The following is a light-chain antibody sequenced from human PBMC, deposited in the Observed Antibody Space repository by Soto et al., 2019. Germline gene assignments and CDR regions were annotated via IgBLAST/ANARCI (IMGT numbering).Light chain of an antibody. CDR3: HSYDSSLSGFVV. Sequence: QSVLTQPPSVSGAPGQRVTISCTGSSSNIGAGYDVHWYQQLPGTAPKLLIYGNSNRPSGVPDRFSGSKSGTSASLAITGFEVEDGADYYCHSYDSSLSGFVVFGGGPKLTVL. J-gene: IGLJ2*01. CDR2: GNS. CDR1: SSNIGAGYD. V-gene: IGLV1-40*01.